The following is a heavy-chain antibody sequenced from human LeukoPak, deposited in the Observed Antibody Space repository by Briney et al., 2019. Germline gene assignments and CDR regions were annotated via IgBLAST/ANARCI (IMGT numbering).Heavy chain of an antibody. Sequence: SGGSLRLSCAASGFTFSSYGMHWVRQAPGKGLEWVAFIRYDGSNKYHADSVKGRFTISRDNSKNTPYLQMDSLRAEDTAVYYCAKGVRHIVVVTAQHYFDYWGQGTLVTVSS. CDR3: AKGVRHIVVVTAQHYFDY. D-gene: IGHD2-21*02. J-gene: IGHJ4*02. CDR1: GFTFSSYG. V-gene: IGHV3-30*02. CDR2: IRYDGSNK.